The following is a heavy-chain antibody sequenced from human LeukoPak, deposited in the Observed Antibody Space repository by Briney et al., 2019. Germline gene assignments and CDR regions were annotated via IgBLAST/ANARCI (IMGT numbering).Heavy chain of an antibody. CDR3: ARDYYYGFYY. CDR2: ISSSSGYI. D-gene: IGHD3-10*01. Sequence: AGSLRLSCAASGYTVCSYSMDWVRQAPGQWLDLDSYISSSSGYIHYADSVKGRFTISRDNAKNSLYLQMSSVRDEDTAMYYCARDYYYGFYYWGQGTLVTVSS. CDR1: GYTVCSYS. J-gene: IGHJ4*02. V-gene: IGHV3-48*02.